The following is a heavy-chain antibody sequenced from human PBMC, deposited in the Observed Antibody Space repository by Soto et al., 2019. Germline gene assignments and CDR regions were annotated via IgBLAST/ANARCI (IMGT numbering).Heavy chain of an antibody. CDR3: ARYGEVTPRRYGMDV. CDR1: GGSFSGYQ. V-gene: IGHV4-34*01. CDR2: INHSGST. J-gene: IGHJ6*02. D-gene: IGHD3-16*01. Sequence: KPSETLSLTCAVYGGSFSGYQWSWIRQAPGKGLEWIGEINHSGSTNYSPSLKSRVTISIDTSKNQFSLMLSFVTAADTAMYYCARYGEVTPRRYGMDVWGQGTTVTVSS.